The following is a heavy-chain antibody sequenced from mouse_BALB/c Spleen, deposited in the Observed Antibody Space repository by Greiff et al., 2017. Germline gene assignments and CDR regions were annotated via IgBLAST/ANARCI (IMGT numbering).Heavy chain of an antibody. Sequence: EVKVVESGGDLVKPGGSLKLSCAASGFTFSSYGMSWVRQTPDKRLEWVATISSGGSYTYYPDSVKGRFTISRDNAKNTLYLQMSSLKSEDTAMYYCARQPTGSGAIDYWGQGTSVTVSS. CDR2: ISSGGSYT. D-gene: IGHD1-1*01. J-gene: IGHJ4*01. V-gene: IGHV5-6*01. CDR1: GFTFSSYG. CDR3: ARQPTGSGAIDY.